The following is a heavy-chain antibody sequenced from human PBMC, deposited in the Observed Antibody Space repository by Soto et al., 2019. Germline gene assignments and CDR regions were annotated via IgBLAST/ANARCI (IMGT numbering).Heavy chain of an antibody. Sequence: GGSLRLSCAASGFTFSNYAINWVRQSSGKGLEWVSVISGSVGSTYYADSVKGRFTITRDNSKNTLYLQMNSLRAEDTAVYYCANIRNVVYAHNAYWGQGTLVTVSS. V-gene: IGHV3-23*01. CDR3: ANIRNVVYAHNAY. D-gene: IGHD2-8*02. J-gene: IGHJ4*02. CDR2: ISGSVGST. CDR1: GFTFSNYA.